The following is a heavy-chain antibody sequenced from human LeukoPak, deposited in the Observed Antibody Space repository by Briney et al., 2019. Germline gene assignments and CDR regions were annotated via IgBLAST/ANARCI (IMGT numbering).Heavy chain of an antibody. Sequence: PGGSLRLSCAASGFTLSRYAMTWVRQAPAKGLEWVSTISGVGDRTYFADSVKGRFTVSRDNSKSTLYLQMSRRRAEDTAVYYCAKGFGDTTFGVVTANDYWGQGILVIVSS. CDR1: GFTLSRYA. CDR2: ISGVGDRT. V-gene: IGHV3-23*01. CDR3: AKGFGDTTFGVVTANDY. D-gene: IGHD3-3*01. J-gene: IGHJ4*02.